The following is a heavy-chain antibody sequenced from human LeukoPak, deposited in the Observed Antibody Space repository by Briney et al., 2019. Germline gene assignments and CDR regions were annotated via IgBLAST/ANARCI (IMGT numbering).Heavy chain of an antibody. Sequence: SETLSLTCTVSGGSISSYYWSWIRQPPGKGLEWIGYIRYSGSTNYNPSLKSRVTMSVDTSKTQFSLKLTSVTAANTAVYYCARQYAARPDFDYWGQGTLVIVSS. CDR1: GGSISSYY. CDR2: IRYSGST. V-gene: IGHV4-59*08. CDR3: ARQYAARPDFDY. D-gene: IGHD6-6*01. J-gene: IGHJ4*02.